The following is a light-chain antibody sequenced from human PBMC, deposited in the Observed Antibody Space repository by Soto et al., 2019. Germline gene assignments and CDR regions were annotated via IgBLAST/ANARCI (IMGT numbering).Light chain of an antibody. CDR1: ESVRNY. J-gene: IGKJ3*01. CDR2: DAS. CDR3: QQRSNWPLT. Sequence: EIVLTQSPATLSLSPGESATLSCRASESVRNYLAWYQQRPGQAPRLLIYDASNRATDIPARFTGSGSGTDFTLSISILEPEDYAVYFCQQRSNWPLTFRPGTNVEI. V-gene: IGKV3-11*01.